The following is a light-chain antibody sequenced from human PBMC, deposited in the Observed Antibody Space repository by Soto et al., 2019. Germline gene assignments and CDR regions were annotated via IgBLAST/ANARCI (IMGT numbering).Light chain of an antibody. CDR3: QQSSNIPYT. CDR2: AAS. CDR1: QTISSY. Sequence: DIQMTQSPSSLSASVGDRVTITCRASQTISSYLNWYQQNPGKAPKLLIYAASSLQRGVPSRFSGSGSGTEFTLTISSLQPEDFATYYCQQSSNIPYTFGQGTKLEIK. V-gene: IGKV1-39*01. J-gene: IGKJ2*01.